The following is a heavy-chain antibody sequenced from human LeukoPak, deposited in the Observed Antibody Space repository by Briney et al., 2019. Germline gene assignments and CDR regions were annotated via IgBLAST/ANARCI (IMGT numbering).Heavy chain of an antibody. Sequence: GGSLRLSCAASRFTFSTSWMAWVRQAPGKGLEWVATIKEDGSQKYYVDFVKGRFTISRDNAKNSLSLQMNSLRGEDTAVYYCAGDPWIAVTGSGGFDPWGQGTLVTVSS. D-gene: IGHD6-19*01. J-gene: IGHJ5*02. V-gene: IGHV3-7*01. CDR3: AGDPWIAVTGSGGFDP. CDR2: IKEDGSQK. CDR1: RFTFSTSW.